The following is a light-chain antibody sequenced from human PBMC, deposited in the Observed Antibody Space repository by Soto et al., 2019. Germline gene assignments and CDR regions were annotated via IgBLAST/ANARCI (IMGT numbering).Light chain of an antibody. Sequence: VQVTHSPSALSASLGYRVTITCRASQSISSYLAWYQQKPGKAPKLLIYAASSLQSGVPSRFSGSGSGTDFTLTISSLQPEDFATYYSPQSYTTPRPFGQRGKVDIK. CDR3: PQSYTTPRP. CDR2: AAS. J-gene: IGKJ1*01. CDR1: QSISSY. V-gene: IGKV1-39*01.